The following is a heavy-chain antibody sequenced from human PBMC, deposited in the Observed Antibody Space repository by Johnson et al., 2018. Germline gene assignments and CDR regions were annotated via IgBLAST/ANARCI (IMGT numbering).Heavy chain of an antibody. J-gene: IGHJ4*02. CDR3: SYWSAMFFDI. CDR1: GLTLSNVF. D-gene: IGHD3-10*01. CDR2: IKSKTEGATT. V-gene: IGHV3-15*07. Sequence: VQLVQSGGGLVQPGGSLRLSCAASGLTLSNVFMNWVRQAPGKGLEWVGRIKSKTEGATTDFAAPVKGRFTISRDDSKNTLFLQMNSLETEDTSVYFCSYWSAMFFDIWGQGTLVTGSS.